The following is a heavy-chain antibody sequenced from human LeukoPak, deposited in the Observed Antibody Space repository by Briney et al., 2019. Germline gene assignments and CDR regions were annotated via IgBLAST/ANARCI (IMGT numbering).Heavy chain of an antibody. CDR2: INAGNGNT. CDR3: ARGDDYKYFDC. Sequence: ASVKVSCKASGYTFTSYAMHWVGQAPGQRVEWMGWINAGNGNTRYSQKFQGRVTITRDTSASTASMELSSLRSDDTAVYYCARGDDYKYFDCWGQGTLVTVSS. J-gene: IGHJ4*02. D-gene: IGHD4/OR15-4a*01. CDR1: GYTFTSYA. V-gene: IGHV1-3*01.